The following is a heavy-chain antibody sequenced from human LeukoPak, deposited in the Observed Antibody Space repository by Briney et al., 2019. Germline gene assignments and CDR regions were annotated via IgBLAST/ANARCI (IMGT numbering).Heavy chain of an antibody. J-gene: IGHJ4*02. V-gene: IGHV3-7*01. CDR3: ARGTYYDDSSGYYFDY. Sequence: GGSLRLSCAASGFTFSSYWMSWVRQAPGKGLEWVANIKQDGSENYYVDSVKGRFTISRDNAKNSLYLQMNSLRAEDTAVYYCARGTYYDDSSGYYFDYWGQGTLVTVSS. CDR2: IKQDGSEN. CDR1: GFTFSSYW. D-gene: IGHD3-22*01.